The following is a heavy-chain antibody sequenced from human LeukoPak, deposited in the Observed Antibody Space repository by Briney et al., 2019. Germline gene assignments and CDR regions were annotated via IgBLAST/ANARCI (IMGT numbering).Heavy chain of an antibody. V-gene: IGHV4-61*02. CDR3: AGKYYDFWSGSDY. Sequence: PSQTLSLTCTVSGGSISSGSYYWSWIRQPAGKGLEWIGRIYTSGSTNYNPSLKSRVTISVDTSKNQFSLKLSSVTAADTAVYYCAGKYYDFWSGSDYWGQGTLVTVSS. CDR1: GGSISSGSYY. CDR2: IYTSGST. D-gene: IGHD3-3*01. J-gene: IGHJ4*02.